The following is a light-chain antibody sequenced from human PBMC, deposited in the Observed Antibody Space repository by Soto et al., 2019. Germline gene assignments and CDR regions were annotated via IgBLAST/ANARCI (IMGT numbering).Light chain of an antibody. CDR1: SSDVGAYYF. J-gene: IGLJ1*01. V-gene: IGLV2-14*01. CDR2: EVT. Sequence: QSGLSEHVSGCRIPGKSITISCTGSSSDVGAYYFVSWYQHRPGKAPKLILYEVTTRPSGISSRFSGSKSGNTASLTISGLQADDEAYYYCSSYTSTNTPYVFGTGTKVTVL. CDR3: SSYTSTNTPYV.